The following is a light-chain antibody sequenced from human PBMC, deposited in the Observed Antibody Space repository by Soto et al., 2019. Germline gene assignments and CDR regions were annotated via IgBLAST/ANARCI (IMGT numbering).Light chain of an antibody. Sequence: EIVLTQSPGTLSLSPGERATLSCRASQSVSSSYLAWYQQPPRQAPRLLNYGAPSRAASIADRCSGSGCRTDFTLTSSRLDPEVFAVYYCQQYGSSLTVGPGTRVDIK. J-gene: IGKJ3*01. V-gene: IGKV3-20*01. CDR1: QSVSSSY. CDR3: QQYGSSLT. CDR2: GAP.